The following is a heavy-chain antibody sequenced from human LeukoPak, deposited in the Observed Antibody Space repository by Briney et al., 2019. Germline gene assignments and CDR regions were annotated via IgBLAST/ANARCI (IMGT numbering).Heavy chain of an antibody. J-gene: IGHJ3*02. CDR1: GFTFSSYG. CDR2: IRYDGSNK. Sequence: GGSLRLSCAASGFTFSSYGMHWVRQAPGKGLKGVEFIRYDGSNKYYADSVKGRFTISRDNSKNTLYLQMNSLRAEDTAVYYCAKDMPAADAFDIWGQGTMVTVSS. CDR3: AKDMPAADAFDI. V-gene: IGHV3-30*02. D-gene: IGHD2-2*01.